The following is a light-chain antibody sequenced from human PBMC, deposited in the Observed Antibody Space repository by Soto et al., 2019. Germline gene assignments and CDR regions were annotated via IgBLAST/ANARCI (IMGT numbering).Light chain of an antibody. Sequence: QSALTQPASVSGSLGQSITISCTGTRTDIGGYNYVSWYQQYPGKAPKLVICEVTSRPSGISDRFSGSKSGNTASLTISGLQAEDEADYYCCSYAGSSTYVFGTGTKLTVL. CDR2: EVT. J-gene: IGLJ1*01. CDR3: CSYAGSSTYV. V-gene: IGLV2-14*01. CDR1: RTDIGGYNY.